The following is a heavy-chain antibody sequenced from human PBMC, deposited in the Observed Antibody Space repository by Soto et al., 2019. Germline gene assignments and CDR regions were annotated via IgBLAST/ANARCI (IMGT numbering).Heavy chain of an antibody. J-gene: IGHJ6*02. V-gene: IGHV1-69*12. CDR3: ASRAGTYLHYYCGMDV. Sequence: QVQLVQSGAEVKKPGSSVKVSCKASGGTFSSYAISWVRQAPGQGLEWMGGIIPIFGTANYAQKFQGRVTITADAATSTAYIQLSSLRSDDTAVYYCASRAGTYLHYYCGMDVWGQGTTVTVSS. D-gene: IGHD6-13*01. CDR2: IIPIFGTA. CDR1: GGTFSSYA.